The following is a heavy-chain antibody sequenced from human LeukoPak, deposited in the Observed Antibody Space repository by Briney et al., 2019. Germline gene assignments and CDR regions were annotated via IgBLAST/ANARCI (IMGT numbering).Heavy chain of an antibody. CDR1: GFTSDDYD. V-gene: IGHV3-9*02. Sequence: PGGSLRLSCAASGFTSDDYDMRWVRQAPGKGLEWVSGISWNSGSIGYADSVKGRFTISRDNAKDSLYLQMNSLRAEDTALYYCAKDEAGPGGTLDYWGQGTLVTVSS. CDR2: ISWNSGSI. CDR3: AKDEAGPGGTLDY. J-gene: IGHJ4*02.